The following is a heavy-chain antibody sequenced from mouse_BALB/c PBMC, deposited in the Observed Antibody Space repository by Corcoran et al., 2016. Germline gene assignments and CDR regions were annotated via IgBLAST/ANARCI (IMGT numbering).Heavy chain of an antibody. D-gene: IGHD2-1*01. V-gene: IGHV1-18*01. CDR1: GYSFTGYT. CDR3: ARSNDGNYGDYYAMDY. CDR2: INPYNGGT. Sequence: EVQLQQSGPELVKPGASMKISCKASGYSFTGYTMNWVKQSHGKNLEWIGLINPYNGGTSYNQKFKGKATLTVDKSSSTAYMELLSLTSEDSAVYYCARSNDGNYGDYYAMDYWGQGTSVTVSS. J-gene: IGHJ4*01.